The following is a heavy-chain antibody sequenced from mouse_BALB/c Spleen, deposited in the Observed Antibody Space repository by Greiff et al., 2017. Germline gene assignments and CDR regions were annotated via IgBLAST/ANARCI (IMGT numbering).Heavy chain of an antibody. Sequence: EVKLVESGGGLVKPGGSLKLSCAASGFTFSSYAMSWVRQSPEKRLEWVAEISSGGSYTYYPDTVTGRFTISRDNAKNTLYLEMSSLRSEDTAMYYCARDRGYPFAYWGQGTLVTVSA. D-gene: IGHD2-2*01. CDR1: GFTFSSYA. J-gene: IGHJ3*01. CDR2: ISSGGSYT. CDR3: ARDRGYPFAY. V-gene: IGHV5-9-4*01.